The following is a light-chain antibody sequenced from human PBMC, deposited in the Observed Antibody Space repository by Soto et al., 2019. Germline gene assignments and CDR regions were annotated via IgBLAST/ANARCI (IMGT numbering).Light chain of an antibody. CDR3: NSYTSSGTVV. V-gene: IGLV2-14*01. J-gene: IGLJ3*02. Sequence: QSVLTQPASVSGAPGQSITISCTGGSSDVGGYNYVSWYQQNPGKAPKLLIYDVDNRPSGVSNRFSGSKSGNTASLTISGLQAEDEADYYCNSYTSSGTVVFGGATKLTVL. CDR2: DVD. CDR1: SSDVGGYNY.